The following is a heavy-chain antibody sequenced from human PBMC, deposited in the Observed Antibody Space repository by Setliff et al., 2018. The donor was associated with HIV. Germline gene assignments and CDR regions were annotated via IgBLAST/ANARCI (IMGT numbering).Heavy chain of an antibody. CDR2: ISYDGSNK. J-gene: IGHJ4*02. D-gene: IGHD3-22*01. V-gene: IGHV3-30-3*01. CDR1: GFTFSNYA. CDR3: ARETMYDSRGYLSHYFDY. Sequence: GSLRLPCAASGFTFSNYAMHWVRQAPGKGLEWVAVISYDGSNKYYADSVKGRFTISRDNSKNTLYLQMNSLRVEDTAVYYCARETMYDSRGYLSHYFDYWGQGTPVTVSS.